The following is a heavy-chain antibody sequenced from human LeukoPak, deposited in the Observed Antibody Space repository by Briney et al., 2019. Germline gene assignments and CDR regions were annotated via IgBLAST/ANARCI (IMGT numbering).Heavy chain of an antibody. CDR1: GGSISSGGYY. CDR3: ARQSADFWTDYAKNWFDP. D-gene: IGHD3/OR15-3a*01. V-gene: IGHV4-31*03. Sequence: PSETLSLTCTVSGGSISSGGYYWSWIRQHPGKGLEWIGYIYYSGSTYYNPSLKSRVTISVDTSKNQFSLKLSSVTAADTAVYYCARQSADFWTDYAKNWFDPWGQGTLVTVSS. CDR2: IYYSGST. J-gene: IGHJ5*02.